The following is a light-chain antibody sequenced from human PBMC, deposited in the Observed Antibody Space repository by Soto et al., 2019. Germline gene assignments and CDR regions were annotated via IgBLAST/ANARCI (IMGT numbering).Light chain of an antibody. Sequence: QSVLTQPRSVSGSPGQSVTISCTGTSSDVGGYNYVSWYQQHPGKAPKLMIYDVSKRPSGVPDRFSGSKSGNTASLTISGLQAEDEADYYCCSYASSYNPFVFGTWTKVTVL. CDR1: SSDVGGYNY. CDR2: DVS. J-gene: IGLJ1*01. V-gene: IGLV2-11*01. CDR3: CSYASSYNPFV.